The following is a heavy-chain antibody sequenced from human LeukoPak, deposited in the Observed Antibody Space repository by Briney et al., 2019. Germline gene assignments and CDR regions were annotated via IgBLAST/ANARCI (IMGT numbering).Heavy chain of an antibody. CDR3: TTGPSYGYEW. D-gene: IGHD3-16*01. J-gene: IGHJ4*02. Sequence: GGSLRLSCAASGMTFSHRWMHWVRQAPGKGLVWVSLIKNDGRTTIYADSVKGRFTISRDNGKSTLYLQMNSLRAEDTSIYYCTTGPSYGYEWWGQGTVVTVSS. V-gene: IGHV3-74*01. CDR2: IKNDGRTT. CDR1: GMTFSHRW.